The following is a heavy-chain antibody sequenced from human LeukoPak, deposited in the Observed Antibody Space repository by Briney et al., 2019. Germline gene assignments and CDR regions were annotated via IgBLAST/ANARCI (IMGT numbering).Heavy chain of an antibody. Sequence: GGSLRLSCTASGFTFGDYAMSWVRQAPGKGLEWIGFIRTKAYGGTTEYAASVKDRFTISRDDSKSIAYLQMNSLKTEDTAVYYCTRGGPGDYWGQGTLVTVSS. CDR2: IRTKAYGGTT. CDR3: TRGGPGDY. D-gene: IGHD3-10*01. CDR1: GFTFGDYA. V-gene: IGHV3-49*04. J-gene: IGHJ4*02.